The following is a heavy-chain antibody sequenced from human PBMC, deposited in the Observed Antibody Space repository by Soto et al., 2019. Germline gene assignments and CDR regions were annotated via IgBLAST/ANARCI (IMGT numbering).Heavy chain of an antibody. CDR1: GYSFTSSW. V-gene: IGHV5-10-1*01. CDR2: IDPSDSYT. CDR3: ARLEVYYHMDV. Sequence: GESLKLSCKGSGYSFTSSWISWVRQMPGKGLEWMGRIDPSDSYTNYSPSFQGHVTISADRSISTAYLQWSGLKASDTAMYYCARLEVYYHMDVWGQGTTVTVSS. J-gene: IGHJ6*02.